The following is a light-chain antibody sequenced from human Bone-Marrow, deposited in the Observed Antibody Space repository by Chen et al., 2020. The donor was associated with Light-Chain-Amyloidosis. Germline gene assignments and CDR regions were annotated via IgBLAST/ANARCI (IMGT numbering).Light chain of an antibody. CDR3: KESYICPFN. J-gene: IGKJ4*01. CDR2: AAS. Sequence: DIQMTQSPSSLSASVGDRVTITCRASQSINSYLNWYQQKPGKAPNLLIYAASNLERGVPSRFSGSGSGTDLTLTISSLQPEDFGSDFCKESYICPFNYGGGTKVEIK. CDR1: QSINSY. V-gene: IGKV1-39*01.